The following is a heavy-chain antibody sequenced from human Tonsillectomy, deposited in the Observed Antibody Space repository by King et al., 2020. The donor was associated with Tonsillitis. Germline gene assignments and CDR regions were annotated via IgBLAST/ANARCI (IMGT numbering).Heavy chain of an antibody. J-gene: IGHJ6*03. CDR3: AREIGIDYYYMDV. Sequence: EVQLVESGGGLVQPGGFLRLSCAASGFTLNSYLMHWVRQVPGKGLLWVSRINNDGRDTRYADSVKGRFTISRDNAKNTLYLQMNSLRAEDTAVYYCAREIGIDYYYMDVWGKGTTVTVSS. D-gene: IGHD2-21*01. CDR2: INNDGRDT. V-gene: IGHV3-74*01. CDR1: GFTLNSYL.